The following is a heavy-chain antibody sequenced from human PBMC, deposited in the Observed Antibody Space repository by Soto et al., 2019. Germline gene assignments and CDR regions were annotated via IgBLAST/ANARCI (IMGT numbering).Heavy chain of an antibody. CDR3: ARDPISSVYYGSGNFDY. J-gene: IGHJ4*02. V-gene: IGHV6-1*01. Sequence: SQTLSLTCAISGDSVSSNSAAWNWIRQSPSRGLEWLGRTYYRSKWYNDYAVSVKSRITINPDTSKNQFSLQLNSVTPEDTAVYYCARDPISSVYYGSGNFDYWGQGTLVTVSS. D-gene: IGHD3-10*01. CDR2: TYYRSKWYN. CDR1: GDSVSSNSAA.